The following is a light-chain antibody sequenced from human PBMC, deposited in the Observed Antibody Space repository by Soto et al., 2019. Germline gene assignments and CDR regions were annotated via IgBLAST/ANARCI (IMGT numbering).Light chain of an antibody. CDR1: QSVSSNF. CDR2: GAS. Sequence: DIVLAQSPGTLSLSPGERATLSCRASQSVSSNFLAWYQQKPGQAPRLLIYGASKRATGIPDRFSGSGSETDLTLTISGLEPEDFAVYYCQQSGTAPPGVTCGPGTKVDIK. CDR3: QQSGTAPPGVT. J-gene: IGKJ3*01. V-gene: IGKV3-20*01.